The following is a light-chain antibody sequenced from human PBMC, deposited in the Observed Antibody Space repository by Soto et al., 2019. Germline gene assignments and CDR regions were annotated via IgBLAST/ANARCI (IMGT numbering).Light chain of an antibody. V-gene: IGLV2-23*02. J-gene: IGLJ2*01. Sequence: QSALTQPASVSGSPGQSITISCTGTRSDVGNYNLVSWYQQLPGKAPKLMIYEVNKRPSGFSNRFSGSKSGNTASLTISGLQAEDEADYYCCSYAGSDTSAVGGGTKLTVL. CDR2: EVN. CDR3: CSYAGSDTSA. CDR1: RSDVGNYNL.